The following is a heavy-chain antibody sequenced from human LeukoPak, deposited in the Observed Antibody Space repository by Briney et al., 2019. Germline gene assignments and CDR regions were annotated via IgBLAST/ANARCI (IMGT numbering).Heavy chain of an antibody. CDR2: IYYSGST. J-gene: IGHJ4*02. V-gene: IGHV4-39*07. CDR1: GGSISSSSYY. D-gene: IGHD3-10*01. CDR3: ARDEYGSGSYYSGFDY. Sequence: SETLSLTCTVSGGSISSSSYYWGWIRQPPGKGLEWIGCIYYSGSTYYNPSLKSRVTISVDTSKNQFSLKLSSVTAADAAVSYCARDEYGSGSYYSGFDYWGQGTLVIVSS.